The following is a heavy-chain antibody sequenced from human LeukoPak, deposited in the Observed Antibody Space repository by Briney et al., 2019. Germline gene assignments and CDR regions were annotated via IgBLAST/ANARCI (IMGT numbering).Heavy chain of an antibody. CDR2: IKQDGSAK. J-gene: IGHJ4*02. Sequence: PGGSLRLSCAASGFTFSNYWMNWVRQAPGKGLEWVANIKQDGSAKNYGDSVKGRFTMARDNAKKSLYLQRNSVRAEDTAVYYCARASLYDDVWSGPFDYWGQGNLVTVSS. CDR1: GFTFSNYW. V-gene: IGHV3-7*01. D-gene: IGHD3-3*01. CDR3: ARASLYDDVWSGPFDY.